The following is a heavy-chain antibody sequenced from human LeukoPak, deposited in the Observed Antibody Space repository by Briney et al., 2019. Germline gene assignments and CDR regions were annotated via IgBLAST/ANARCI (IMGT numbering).Heavy chain of an antibody. CDR1: GGSISSYY. J-gene: IGHJ6*02. CDR3: ARHSPLGDSSGYYYYYYGMDV. Sequence: SETLSLTCTVSGGSISSYYWSWIRQPPGKGLEWIGYIYYSGSTNYNPSLKSRVTISVDTSKNQFSLKLSSVTAADTAVYYCARHSPLGDSSGYYYYYYGMDVWGQGTTVTVSS. V-gene: IGHV4-59*08. D-gene: IGHD3-22*01. CDR2: IYYSGST.